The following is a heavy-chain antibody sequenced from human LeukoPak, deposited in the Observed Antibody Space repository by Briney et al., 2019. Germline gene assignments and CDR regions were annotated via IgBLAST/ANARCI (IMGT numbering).Heavy chain of an antibody. V-gene: IGHV3-69-1*01. CDR1: GFTFSNFA. CDR2: IVGSSST. J-gene: IGHJ4*02. D-gene: IGHD6-13*01. CDR3: ARVGAGSSRDY. Sequence: GGSLRLSCAASGFTFSNFAMTWVRQAPGKGLEWVSSIVGSSSTYYADSLKGRFTISRDNAKNSLYLQMNSLRAEDTAVYYCARVGAGSSRDYWGQGTLVTVSS.